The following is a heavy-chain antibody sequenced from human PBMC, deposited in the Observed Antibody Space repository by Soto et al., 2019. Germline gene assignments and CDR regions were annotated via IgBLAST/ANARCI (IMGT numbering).Heavy chain of an antibody. D-gene: IGHD3-22*01. CDR3: ARDGIDYYDSSGYYRYNWFDP. CDR1: GGTFSSYA. V-gene: IGHV1-69*01. Sequence: QVQLVQSGAEVKKPGSSVKVSCKASGGTFSSYAISWVRQAPGQGLEWMGGIIPIFGTANYAQKFQGRGTITADESTSTAYMELSSLRSEDTAVYYCARDGIDYYDSSGYYRYNWFDPWGQGTLVTVSS. CDR2: IIPIFGTA. J-gene: IGHJ5*02.